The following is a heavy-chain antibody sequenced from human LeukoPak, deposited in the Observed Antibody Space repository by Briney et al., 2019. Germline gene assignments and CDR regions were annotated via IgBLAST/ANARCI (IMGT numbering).Heavy chain of an antibody. V-gene: IGHV3-13*01. CDR1: GFTFSSYD. CDR2: IGTAGDT. D-gene: IGHD5-18*01. J-gene: IGHJ6*02. Sequence: EGSLRLSCAASGFTFSSYDMHWVRQATGKGLEWVSAIGTAGDTYYPGSVKGRFTISRENAKNSLYLQMNSLRAGDTAVYYCARSWIQLSYMDVWGQGTTVTVSS. CDR3: ARSWIQLSYMDV.